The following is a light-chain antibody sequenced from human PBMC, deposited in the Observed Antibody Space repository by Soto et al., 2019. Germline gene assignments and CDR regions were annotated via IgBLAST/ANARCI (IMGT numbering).Light chain of an antibody. CDR1: QGISSY. V-gene: IGKV1-9*01. CDR2: AAS. CDR3: KQLNSYPPA. J-gene: IGKJ3*01. Sequence: IQLTQSQTYLSASVGDRVTITCRASQGISSYLAWYQQKPGKAPKLLIYAASTLQSGVPSRFSGSGSGTEFTLTISSLQPEDFATYYCKQLNSYPPAFGPGTQVDIK.